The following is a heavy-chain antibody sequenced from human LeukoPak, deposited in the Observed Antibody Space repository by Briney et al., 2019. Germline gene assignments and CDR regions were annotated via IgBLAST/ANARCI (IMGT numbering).Heavy chain of an antibody. V-gene: IGHV3-23*01. D-gene: IGHD6-13*01. CDR1: GFTFSSYA. CDR2: ISGSGDNR. Sequence: GGSLRLSCAASGFTFSSYAMSWVRQAPGKGLEWVSAISGSGDNRYYADSAKGRFTISRDNSKNTLYLEMNSLRAEDTAVYYCAKCRSESIAAAGNHWGQGTLVTVSS. J-gene: IGHJ4*02. CDR3: AKCRSESIAAAGNH.